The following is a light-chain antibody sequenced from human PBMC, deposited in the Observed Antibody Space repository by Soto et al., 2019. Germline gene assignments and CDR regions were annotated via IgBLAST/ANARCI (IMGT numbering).Light chain of an antibody. CDR2: GAS. Sequence: EIVMTQSPATLSVSPGGRATLSCRASQSISDTLAWYQQKPGQAPRLLIYGASSRATGIPDRFSGGGSGTDFTLTISRLEPEDFAVYYCQQFSSYPLTFGGGTKVAIK. CDR1: QSISDT. J-gene: IGKJ4*01. V-gene: IGKV3-20*01. CDR3: QQFSSYPLT.